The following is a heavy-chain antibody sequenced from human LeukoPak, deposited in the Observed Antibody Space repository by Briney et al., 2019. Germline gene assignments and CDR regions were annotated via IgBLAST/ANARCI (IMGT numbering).Heavy chain of an antibody. Sequence: KSSETLSLTCTVSGGSISSGSYYWSWIRQPAGKGLEWIGRIYTSGSTNYNPSLKSRVTISVDTSKNQFSLKLSSVTAADTAVYYCASGYSYGSSYYYYYYMDVWGKGTTVTVSS. CDR3: ASGYSYGSSYYYYYYMDV. CDR2: IYTSGST. J-gene: IGHJ6*03. D-gene: IGHD5-18*01. V-gene: IGHV4-61*02. CDR1: GGSISSGSYY.